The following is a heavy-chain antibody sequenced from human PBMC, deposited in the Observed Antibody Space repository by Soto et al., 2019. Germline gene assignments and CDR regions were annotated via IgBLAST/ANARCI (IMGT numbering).Heavy chain of an antibody. V-gene: IGHV3-30-3*01. Sequence: QVQLVESGGGVVQPGRSLRLSCAASGFTFSNYALHWVRQAPGRGLEWVALISFDGNNNYYANSVKGRFSITRDNSKNTLYLQMNSLRAEDTAVYYCGRGTGTSCHLGADFCGQGTMVIVSS. D-gene: IGHD2-2*01. CDR2: ISFDGNNN. CDR1: GFTFSNYA. CDR3: GRGTGTSCHLGADF. J-gene: IGHJ4*02.